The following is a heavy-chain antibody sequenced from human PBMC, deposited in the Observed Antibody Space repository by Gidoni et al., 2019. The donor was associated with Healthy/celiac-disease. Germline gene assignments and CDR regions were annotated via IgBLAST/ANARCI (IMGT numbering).Heavy chain of an antibody. J-gene: IGHJ4*02. CDR1: GFTFSSYA. Sequence: QVQLVESGGGVVQPGRSLRRSCAASGFTFSSYAMHWVRQAPGKGLEWVAVISYDGSNKFYADSVKGRFTISRENSKNTLYLQMNSLRAEDTAVYYCARAGGYSYGLGYFDYWGQGTLVTVSS. CDR3: ARAGGYSYGLGYFDY. V-gene: IGHV3-30-3*01. CDR2: ISYDGSNK. D-gene: IGHD5-18*01.